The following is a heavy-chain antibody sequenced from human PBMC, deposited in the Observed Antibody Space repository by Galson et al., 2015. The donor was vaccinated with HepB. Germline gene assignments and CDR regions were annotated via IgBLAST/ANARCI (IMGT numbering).Heavy chain of an antibody. CDR1: GGSISSYY. J-gene: IGHJ3*02. CDR2: IYYSGST. D-gene: IGHD6-13*01. Sequence: LSLTCTVSGGSISSYYWSWIRQPPGKGLEWIGYIYYSGSTNYNPSLKSRVTISVDTSKNQFSLKLSSVTAADTAVYYCAREEDGYSSPRYAFDIWGQGTMVTVSS. CDR3: AREEDGYSSPRYAFDI. V-gene: IGHV4-59*01.